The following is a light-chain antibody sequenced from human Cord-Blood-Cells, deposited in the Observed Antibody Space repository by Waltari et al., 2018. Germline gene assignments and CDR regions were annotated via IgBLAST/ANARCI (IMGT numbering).Light chain of an antibody. CDR2: EGS. CDR3: CSYAGSSTWV. Sequence: QSALTQPASVSGSPGQSITISCTATSSDVGSYNLVSWYQQHTGKAPKLMIYEGSKRPSGVSNRFSGSKSGNTASLTISGLQAEDEADYYCCSYAGSSTWVFGGGTKLTVL. V-gene: IGLV2-23*01. J-gene: IGLJ3*02. CDR1: SSDVGSYNL.